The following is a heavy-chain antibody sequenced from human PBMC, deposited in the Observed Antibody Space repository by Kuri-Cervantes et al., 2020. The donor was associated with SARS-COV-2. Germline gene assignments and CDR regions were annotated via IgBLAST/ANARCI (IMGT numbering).Heavy chain of an antibody. J-gene: IGHJ4*02. CDR1: GGSISSSSYY. Sequence: SETLSLTCTVSGGSISSSSYYWGWIRQPPGKGLEWIGSIYYSGSTYYNPSLKSRVTISVDTSKNQFSLKLSSVTAADTAVYHCATHDFWSGPTFDYWGQGTLVTVSS. V-gene: IGHV4-39*01. CDR2: IYYSGST. D-gene: IGHD3-3*01. CDR3: ATHDFWSGPTFDY.